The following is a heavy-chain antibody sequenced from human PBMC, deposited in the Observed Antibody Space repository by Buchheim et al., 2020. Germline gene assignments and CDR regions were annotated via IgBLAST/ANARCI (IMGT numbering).Heavy chain of an antibody. CDR3: ARGGYYYDSSGYYLYYFDY. J-gene: IGHJ4*02. CDR2: IYTSGST. V-gene: IGHV4-4*07. Sequence: QVQLQESGPGLVKPSETLSLTCTVSGGSISSYYWSWIRQPAGKGLEWIGRIYTSGSTNYNPSLKSRVTISVETSKNQFSLKLSSVTAADTAVYYCARGGYYYDSSGYYLYYFDYWGQGTL. CDR1: GGSISSYY. D-gene: IGHD3-22*01.